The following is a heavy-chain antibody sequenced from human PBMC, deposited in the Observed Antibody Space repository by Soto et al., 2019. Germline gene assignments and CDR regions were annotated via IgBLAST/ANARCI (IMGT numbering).Heavy chain of an antibody. D-gene: IGHD2-21*01. J-gene: IGHJ4*02. V-gene: IGHV1-3*01. CDR1: GYTFTSYA. CDR2: INAGNGNT. CDR3: ARDLAHSIPAY. Sequence: QVQLVQSGAEVKKPGASVKVSCKAFGYTFTSYAIHWVRQAPGQRLEWMGWINAGNGNTEYSPKFQGRVTITRDTSASTAYMELTILRSEDTAVHYCARDLAHSIPAYWGQGTLVTVSS.